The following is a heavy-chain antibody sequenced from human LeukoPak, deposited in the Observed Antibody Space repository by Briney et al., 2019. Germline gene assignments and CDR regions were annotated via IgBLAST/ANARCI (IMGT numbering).Heavy chain of an antibody. V-gene: IGHV5-51*01. CDR3: ARPSTTRPAYYSGVDV. J-gene: IGHJ6*02. D-gene: IGHD2-2*01. CDR1: GYSFTNYW. CDR2: IYPADSDT. Sequence: GESLKISCKGSGYSFTNYWIAWVRQMPGKGLEWMGIIYPADSDTNYSPSFQGQVTISADKSISTAYLQWGSLKASDTAMYYCARPSTTRPAYYSGVDVWGQGTTVTVSS.